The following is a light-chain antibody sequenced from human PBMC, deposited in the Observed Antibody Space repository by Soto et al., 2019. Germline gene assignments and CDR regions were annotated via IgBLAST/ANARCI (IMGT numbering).Light chain of an antibody. CDR1: QGISSY. CDR3: QQLNDYPLT. Sequence: DIQVTQSPSFLSASVGDRVTITCRASQGISSYLGWYQQKPGKAPKLLIYAASTLQSGVPSRFSGSGSGTEFTLTIRGLQPEDFATYYCQQLNDYPLTFGGGTKVDI. J-gene: IGKJ4*01. V-gene: IGKV1-9*01. CDR2: AAS.